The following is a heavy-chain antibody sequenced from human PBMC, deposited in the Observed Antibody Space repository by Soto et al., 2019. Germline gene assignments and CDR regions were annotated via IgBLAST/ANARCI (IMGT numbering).Heavy chain of an antibody. D-gene: IGHD5-12*01. J-gene: IGHJ4*02. CDR2: ISGGNGNT. V-gene: IGHV1-3*01. CDR1: GYTYNNYD. CDR3: AGWSGYDYYFDY. Sequence: QVQLVQSGAEVKKPGATVKVSCEASGYTYNNYDMHWVREAPGQRIEWMGYISGGNGNTKYSEKLEGRVAITRDTSASTDYLELSSLSTEDTAVYYCAGWSGYDYYFDYWGQRTLVIVSS.